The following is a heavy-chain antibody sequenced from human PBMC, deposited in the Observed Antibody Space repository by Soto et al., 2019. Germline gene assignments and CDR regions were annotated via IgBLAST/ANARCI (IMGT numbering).Heavy chain of an antibody. CDR1: GGSISSGGYS. V-gene: IGHV4-30-2*01. J-gene: IGHJ4*02. CDR2: IYHSGST. CDR3: ARVPYSSGWYYFDY. D-gene: IGHD6-19*01. Sequence: PSETLSLTCAVSGGSISSGGYSWSWIRQPPGKGLEWIGYIYHSGSTYYNPSLKSRVTISVDRSKNQFSLKLSSVTAADTAVYYCARVPYSSGWYYFDYWGQGTLVTVSS.